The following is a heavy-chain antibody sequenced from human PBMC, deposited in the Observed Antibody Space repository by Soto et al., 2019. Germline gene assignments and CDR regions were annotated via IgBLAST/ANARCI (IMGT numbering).Heavy chain of an antibody. V-gene: IGHV3-9*01. CDR3: GKDGEGGWDPLNPAFDV. J-gene: IGHJ3*01. Sequence: EMKLVESGGGLVQPGRSLRLSCATSGFTFDDYAVHWVRQAPGKGLEWVSGISWNSGIIDYADSVKGRFTISRDNAKNSLELEMKRLGPEEKGFYYCGKDGEGGWDPLNPAFDVWGQGNKVSLS. CDR2: ISWNSGII. CDR1: GFTFDDYA. D-gene: IGHD1-26*01.